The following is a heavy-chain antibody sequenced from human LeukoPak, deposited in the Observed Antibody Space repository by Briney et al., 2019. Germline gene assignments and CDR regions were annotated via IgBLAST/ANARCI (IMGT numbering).Heavy chain of an antibody. CDR1: GYTFTDYY. D-gene: IGHD3-16*01. Sequence: ASVKVSCKASGYTFTDYYTHWVRQAPGQGLEWMGWVNPNSGATNFAQKFQGRVTMTTDTSISTAYMELSRLRSDDTAVYSCARCGGGYVYWFDARGQGTLVTVSS. CDR2: VNPNSGAT. V-gene: IGHV1-2*02. CDR3: ARCGGGYVYWFDA. J-gene: IGHJ5*02.